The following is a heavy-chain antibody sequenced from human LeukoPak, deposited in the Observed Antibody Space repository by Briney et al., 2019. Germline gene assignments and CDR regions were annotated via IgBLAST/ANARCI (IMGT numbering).Heavy chain of an antibody. CDR3: ARHDYDILTGFLGFDY. J-gene: IGHJ4*02. CDR1: GGSINSSSYY. D-gene: IGHD3-9*01. Sequence: PSETLSLTCTVSGGSINSSSYYWGWIRQPPGKGLEWIGSIYYSGSTYYNPSLKSRVTISVDTSKNQFSLKLSSVTAADTAVYYCARHDYDILTGFLGFDYWGQGTLVTVSS. CDR2: IYYSGST. V-gene: IGHV4-39*01.